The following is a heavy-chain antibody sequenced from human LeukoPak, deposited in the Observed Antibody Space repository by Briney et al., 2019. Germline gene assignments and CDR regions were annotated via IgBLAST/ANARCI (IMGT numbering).Heavy chain of an antibody. Sequence: PSETLSLTCTVSGGSMSSYYWSWIRQPPGKGLEWIGYIYYSGSTKYNPSLKSRVTIFVDTSKNQFSLKLSSVTAADTAVYYCARHRASGSADWVVTARAYYFDYWGQGTLVTVSS. V-gene: IGHV4-59*08. D-gene: IGHD2-21*02. CDR2: IYYSGST. J-gene: IGHJ4*02. CDR3: ARHRASGSADWVVTARAYYFDY. CDR1: GGSMSSYY.